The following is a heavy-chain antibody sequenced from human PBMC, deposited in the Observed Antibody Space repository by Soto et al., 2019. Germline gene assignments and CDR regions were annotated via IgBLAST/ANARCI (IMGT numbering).Heavy chain of an antibody. D-gene: IGHD1-26*01. CDR3: ARLYSGSRLDY. J-gene: IGHJ4*02. CDR1: VYSFTSHY. CDR2: INPSIGST. V-gene: IGHV1-46*01. Sequence: GASVKVSRKAIVYSFTSHYMYWVRQAPGQGLEWMGVINPSIGSTNYAQKFQGRVIMTRDTSTSTVYMELSTLRSDDTAVYYCARLYSGSRLDYWGQGTVVTVSS.